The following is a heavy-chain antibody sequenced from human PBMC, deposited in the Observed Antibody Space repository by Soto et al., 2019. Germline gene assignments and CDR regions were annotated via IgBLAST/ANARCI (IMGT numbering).Heavy chain of an antibody. Sequence: QVQLQQWGAGLLKPSETLSLTCTVNGGSLTGYYWSWIRQPPGKGLEWIGEVKDGGSTNYSPSLRGRDSQSAXTAKDHVSLRLNSVTAADTAVYFCARGQEGIVATHWDQGALVTVSS. V-gene: IGHV4-34*01. D-gene: IGHD5-12*01. CDR3: ARGQEGIVATH. J-gene: IGHJ4*02. CDR1: GGSLTGYY. CDR2: VKDGGST.